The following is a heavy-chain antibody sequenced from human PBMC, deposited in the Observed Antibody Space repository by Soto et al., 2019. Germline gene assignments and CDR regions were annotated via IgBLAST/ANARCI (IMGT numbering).Heavy chain of an antibody. D-gene: IGHD5-12*01. J-gene: IGHJ4*02. Sequence: QVQLVQSGAEVRQPASSVKVSCKTSGGTFSSYAISWVRQAHGQGLEWMGGIVPIVDTSTYAQKFQGRVMITADESTSTAYMELSSLRSDDTAIYYCVRVVAIPGYPDNWGQGTLVTVSS. CDR3: VRVVAIPGYPDN. V-gene: IGHV1-69*12. CDR1: GGTFSSYA. CDR2: IVPIVDTS.